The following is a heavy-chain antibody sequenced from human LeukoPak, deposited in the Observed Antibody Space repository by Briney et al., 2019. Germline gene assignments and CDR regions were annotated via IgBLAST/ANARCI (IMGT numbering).Heavy chain of an antibody. CDR1: GFSLSNYG. V-gene: IGHV3-33*01. J-gene: IGHJ4*02. CDR3: ARWGGTRQYYFDY. D-gene: IGHD3-16*01. Sequence: PGGSLRLSCAASGFSLSNYGLHWVRQGPGKGLEWVAVINFDGSIKYYADSVKGRFTISKDGSKNTLYLQMNSLRADDTAMYYCARWGGTRQYYFDYWGQGTLATVSS. CDR2: INFDGSIK.